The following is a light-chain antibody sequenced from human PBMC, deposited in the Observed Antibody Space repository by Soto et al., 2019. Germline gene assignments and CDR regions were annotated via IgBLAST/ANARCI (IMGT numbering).Light chain of an antibody. CDR3: SSYTSSSSYV. CDR2: EVS. J-gene: IGLJ1*01. CDR1: SGDVGGYNY. V-gene: IGLV2-14*01. Sequence: QSVLTQPASVSGSPGQSITISCTGTSGDVGGYNYVSWYQQHPGKAPKLMIYEVSNRPSGVSNRFSGSKSGNTASLTISGLQAEDEADYYCSSYTSSSSYVFGTGTKVTV.